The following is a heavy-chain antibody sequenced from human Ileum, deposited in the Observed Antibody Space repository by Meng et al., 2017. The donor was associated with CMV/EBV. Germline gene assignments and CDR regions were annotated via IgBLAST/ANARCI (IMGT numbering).Heavy chain of an antibody. D-gene: IGHD1-26*01. CDR3: SRPVGSHDAFDI. Sequence: CATSGFTFSCYGMHWVRQAPGRGLEWVAYIRYDGSTKYYAVSVKGRFTASRDNSKYTLSLEMNSLRPEDTAVYYCSRPVGSHDAFDIWGQGTMVTVSS. CDR2: IRYDGSTK. V-gene: IGHV3-30*02. CDR1: GFTFSCYG. J-gene: IGHJ3*02.